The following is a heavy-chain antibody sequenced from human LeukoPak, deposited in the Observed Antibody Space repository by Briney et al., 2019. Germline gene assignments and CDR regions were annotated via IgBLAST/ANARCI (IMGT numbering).Heavy chain of an antibody. CDR2: IIPIFGTA. Sequence: SVKVSCKASGGTFSSYAVSWVRQAPGRGLEWMGGIIPIFGTANYAQKFQGRVTITADESTSTAYMELSSLRSEDTAVYYCASDYYDSSGYYYTLDYWGQGTLVTVSS. CDR3: ASDYYDSSGYYYTLDY. V-gene: IGHV1-69*13. J-gene: IGHJ4*02. CDR1: GGTFSSYA. D-gene: IGHD3-22*01.